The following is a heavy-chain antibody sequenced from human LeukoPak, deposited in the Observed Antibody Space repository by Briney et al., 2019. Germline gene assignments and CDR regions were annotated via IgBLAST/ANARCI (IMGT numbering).Heavy chain of an antibody. CDR3: ARVSRYYYDNRISYYYYYYMDV. J-gene: IGHJ6*03. V-gene: IGHV4-34*01. Sequence: SETLSLTCAVYGGSFSGYYWSWIRQPPGKGLEWIGEINHSGSTNYNPSLKSRVTISVDTSKNQFSPKLSSVTAADTAVYYCARVSRYYYDNRISYYYYYYMDVWGKGTTVTVSS. CDR1: GGSFSGYY. CDR2: INHSGST. D-gene: IGHD3-22*01.